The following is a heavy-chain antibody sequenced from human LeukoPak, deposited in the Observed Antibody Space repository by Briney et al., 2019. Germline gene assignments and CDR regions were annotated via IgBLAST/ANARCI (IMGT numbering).Heavy chain of an antibody. CDR2: INPNSGGT. D-gene: IGHD6-19*01. Sequence: ASVKVSCKASGYTFTGYYMHWVRQAPGQGLKWMVWINPNSGGTNYAQKFQGRVTMTRDTSISTAYMELSRLRSDDTAVYYCASSDSSGWYSNYYYYYYMDVWGKGTTVTVSS. CDR3: ASSDSSGWYSNYYYYYYMDV. J-gene: IGHJ6*03. V-gene: IGHV1-2*02. CDR1: GYTFTGYY.